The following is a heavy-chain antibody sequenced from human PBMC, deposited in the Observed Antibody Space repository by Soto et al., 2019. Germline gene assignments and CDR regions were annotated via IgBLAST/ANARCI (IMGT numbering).Heavy chain of an antibody. J-gene: IGHJ3*02. CDR3: TRLGMDTDAFDI. V-gene: IGHV3-73*02. CDR2: IRSKANSYAT. Sequence: EVQLVESGGGLVQPGGSLKLSCAASGFTFSGSAMHWVRQASGKGLEWVGRIRSKANSYATAYAASVKGRFTISRDDSTNTAYLQMNSLKTEDTAVYYCTRLGMDTDAFDIWGQGTMVPVSS. CDR1: GFTFSGSA. D-gene: IGHD5-18*01.